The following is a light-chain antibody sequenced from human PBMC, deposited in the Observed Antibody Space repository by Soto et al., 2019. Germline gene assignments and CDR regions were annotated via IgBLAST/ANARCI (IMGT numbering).Light chain of an antibody. CDR1: QDISTL. J-gene: IGKJ4*01. CDR2: DPS. V-gene: IGKV1-33*01. Sequence: DIRMTQSPSSLSASVGDRVIITCQANQDISTLLNWFQQKPGKAPKLLISDPSILESGFPSRVSGSGSGTDFTVTTPSLQPEDFTTYDCQQYAHHPLTFGGGTKVEIK. CDR3: QQYAHHPLT.